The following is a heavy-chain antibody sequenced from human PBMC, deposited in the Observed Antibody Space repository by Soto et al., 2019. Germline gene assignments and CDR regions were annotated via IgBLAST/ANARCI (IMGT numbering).Heavy chain of an antibody. CDR1: GGSISSYY. CDR2: IYYSGST. Sequence: QVQLQESGPGLVKPSETLSLTCTVSGGSISSYYWSWIRQPPGKGLEWIGYIYYSGSTNYNPSLKSRVTISGDTSETQLSLELSSVTAADTAVYYCATSVLRVAAPRHYYMDVWGKGTTVTVSS. J-gene: IGHJ6*03. D-gene: IGHD2-15*01. V-gene: IGHV4-59*01. CDR3: ATSVLRVAAPRHYYMDV.